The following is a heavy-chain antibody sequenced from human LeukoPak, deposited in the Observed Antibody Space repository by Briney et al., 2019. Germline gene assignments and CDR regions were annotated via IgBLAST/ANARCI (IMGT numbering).Heavy chain of an antibody. V-gene: IGHV4-31*03. Sequence: SETLYLPCSVSGGSISSVGYYWSWIRQDRGKGLERIGYVYYGGSTSYNPSLKSRVTIPVDTSKNQFSLKMSSVTAADTAVYYCARGPYGSGYSYALHDAFDIWGQGTMVTVSS. J-gene: IGHJ3*02. CDR1: GGSISSVGYY. CDR2: VYYGGST. D-gene: IGHD5-18*01. CDR3: ARGPYGSGYSYALHDAFDI.